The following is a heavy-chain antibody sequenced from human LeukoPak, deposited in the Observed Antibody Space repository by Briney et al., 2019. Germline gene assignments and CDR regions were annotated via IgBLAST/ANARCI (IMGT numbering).Heavy chain of an antibody. CDR3: ARESSGYPPGFDY. CDR1: GGSISSGGYY. J-gene: IGHJ4*02. D-gene: IGHD3-22*01. V-gene: IGHV4-31*03. CDR2: IYYSGST. Sequence: PSETLSLTCTVSGGSISSGGYYWSWIRQHPGKGLEWIGYIYYSGSTYYNPSLKSRVTISVDTSKNQFSLKLSSVTAADTAVYYCARESSGYPPGFDYWGQGTLVTVSS.